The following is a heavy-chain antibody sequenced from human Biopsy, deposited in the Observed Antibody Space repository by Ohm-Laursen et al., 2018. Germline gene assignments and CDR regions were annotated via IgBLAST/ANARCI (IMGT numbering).Heavy chain of an antibody. J-gene: IGHJ4*02. CDR3: ARDFNYDGGGSFNFDY. D-gene: IGHD3-22*01. Sequence: ASVKVSCNAPGGTFSNYGVNWVRQATGQGLEWMGWMNPNSGNTGYAQKFQGRVTMTRNTPISTAYMELSSLTSVDTAVYYCARDFNYDGGGSFNFDYWGQGTLVTVSS. V-gene: IGHV1-8*02. CDR2: MNPNSGNT. CDR1: GGTFSNYG.